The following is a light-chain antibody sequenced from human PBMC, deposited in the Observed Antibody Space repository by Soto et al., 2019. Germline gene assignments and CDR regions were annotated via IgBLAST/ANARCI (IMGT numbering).Light chain of an antibody. CDR2: QVT. V-gene: IGLV2-14*01. Sequence: QSALSQPASVSGSPGQSITMSCTGTSSDLAIYNYVSWYQQQPGKAPKLMIYQVTNRPSGVSNRFSGSRYGNTASLTISGLQAEDEADYYCSSYTDSSNYVFGTGTKVTVL. CDR3: SSYTDSSNYV. J-gene: IGLJ1*01. CDR1: SSDLAIYNY.